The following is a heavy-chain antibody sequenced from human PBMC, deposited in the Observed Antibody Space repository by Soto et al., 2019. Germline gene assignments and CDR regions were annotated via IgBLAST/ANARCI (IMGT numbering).Heavy chain of an antibody. J-gene: IGHJ4*02. Sequence: SETLSLTCALYGGSFSGYYWSWIRQPPGKGLEWIGEINHSGSTNYNPSLKSRVTISVDTSKNQFSLKLSSVTAADTAVYYCARRPAQLVFPAYDYWGQGTLVTVSS. CDR3: ARRPAQLVFPAYDY. CDR2: INHSGST. CDR1: GGSFSGYY. V-gene: IGHV4-34*01. D-gene: IGHD6-6*01.